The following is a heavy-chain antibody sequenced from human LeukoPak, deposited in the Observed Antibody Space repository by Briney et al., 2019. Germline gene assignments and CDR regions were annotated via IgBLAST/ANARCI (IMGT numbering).Heavy chain of an antibody. J-gene: IGHJ3*02. D-gene: IGHD3-22*01. CDR2: INPSGGST. CDR1: GYTFTSYY. V-gene: IGHV1-46*01. CDR3: ARDRVARDSSGYFAFDI. Sequence: GASVKVSCKSSGYTFTSYYMHWVRQAPGQGLEWMGIINPSGGSTSYAQKFQGRVTMTRDTSTSTVYMELNSLRSEDTAVYYCARDRVARDSSGYFAFDIWGQGTMVTVSS.